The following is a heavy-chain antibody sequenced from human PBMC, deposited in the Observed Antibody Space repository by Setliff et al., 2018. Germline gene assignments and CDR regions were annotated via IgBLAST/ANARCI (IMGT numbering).Heavy chain of an antibody. J-gene: IGHJ4*02. CDR1: SYTFSNYG. CDR2: INPGGGST. CDR3: ARAGDAAAGRKGVFEY. Sequence: ASVKVSCKASSYTFSNYGVTWVRQAPGQGPAWMGTINPGGGSTSYAERFQDRITLTRNTSTSTIYMEMSSLTSEDTAMYYCARAGDAAAGRKGVFEYWGQGSLVTVSS. D-gene: IGHD6-13*01. V-gene: IGHV1-46*01.